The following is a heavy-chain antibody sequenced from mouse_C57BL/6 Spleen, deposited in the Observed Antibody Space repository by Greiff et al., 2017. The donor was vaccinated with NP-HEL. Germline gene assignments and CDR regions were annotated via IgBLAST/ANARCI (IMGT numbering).Heavy chain of an antibody. V-gene: IGHV14-4*01. CDR1: GFNIKDDY. Sequence: VQLKESGAELVRPGASVKLSCTASGFNIKDDYMHWVKQRPEQGLEWIGWIDPENGDTEYASKFQGKATITADTSSNTAYLQLSSLTSEDTAVYYCTVGKDYFDYWGQGTTLTVSS. D-gene: IGHD2-1*01. CDR3: TVGKDYFDY. J-gene: IGHJ2*01. CDR2: IDPENGDT.